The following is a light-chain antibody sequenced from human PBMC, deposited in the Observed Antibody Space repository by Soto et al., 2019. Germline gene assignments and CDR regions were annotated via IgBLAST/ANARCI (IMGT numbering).Light chain of an antibody. CDR1: QSVTSN. J-gene: IGKJ5*01. Sequence: EIVMTQSPATLSLSPLSRTALSCIVSQSVTSNLAWYQQKPGQAPRLLIYGASTRATGIPARFSGSGSGTEFTLTISSLQSEDFAVYFCQQYNNWPPITFGQGTRLEIK. CDR2: GAS. CDR3: QQYNNWPPIT. V-gene: IGKV3-15*01.